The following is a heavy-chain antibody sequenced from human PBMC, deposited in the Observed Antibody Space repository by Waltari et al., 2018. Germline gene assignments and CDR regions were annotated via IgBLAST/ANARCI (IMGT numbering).Heavy chain of an antibody. J-gene: IGHJ6*03. V-gene: IGHV4-34*01. Sequence: QVQLQQWGAGLLKPSETLSLTCAVYGGSFSGYYWSWIRQPPGKVLEWIGEINHSGSTNYNPSLKSRVTISVDTSKNQFSLKLSSVTAADTAVYYCARGRRVVVVPAATPDYYYYMDVWGKGTTVTISS. CDR3: ARGRRVVVVPAATPDYYYYMDV. D-gene: IGHD2-2*01. CDR2: INHSGST. CDR1: GGSFSGYY.